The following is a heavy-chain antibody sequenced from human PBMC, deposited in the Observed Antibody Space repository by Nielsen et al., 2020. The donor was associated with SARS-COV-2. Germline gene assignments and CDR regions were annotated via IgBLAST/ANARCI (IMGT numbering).Heavy chain of an antibody. CDR2: IYYSGST. D-gene: IGHD3-10*01. CDR3: ARGGPYYGSGNLDY. V-gene: IGHV4-59*01. Sequence: GSLRLSCTASGFTFGDYAMSWIRQPPGKGLEWIGYIYYSGSTNYNPSLKSRVTISVDTSKNQFSLKLSSVTAADTAVYYCARGGPYYGSGNLDYWGQGTLVTVSS. J-gene: IGHJ4*02. CDR1: GFTFGDYA.